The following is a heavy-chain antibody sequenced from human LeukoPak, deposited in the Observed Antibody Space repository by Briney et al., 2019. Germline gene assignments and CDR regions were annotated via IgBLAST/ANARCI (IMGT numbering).Heavy chain of an antibody. J-gene: IGHJ4*02. V-gene: IGHV1-18*01. CDR1: GYTFTSFD. D-gene: IGHD2-15*01. CDR2: ISAYNGNT. CDR3: ARTVRSCSGGSCYFGFDY. Sequence: ASVKVSCKASGYTFTSFDINWVRQAPGQGLEWMGWISAYNGNTNYAQKLQGRVTMTTDTSTSTAYMELRSLRSDDTAVYYCARTVRSCSGGSCYFGFDYWGQGTLVTVSS.